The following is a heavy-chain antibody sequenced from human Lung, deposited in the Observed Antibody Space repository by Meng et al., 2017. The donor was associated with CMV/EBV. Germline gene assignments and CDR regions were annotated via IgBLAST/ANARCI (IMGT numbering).Heavy chain of an antibody. J-gene: IGHJ4*01. D-gene: IGHD5-18*01. Sequence: SXTLSLXCAVSGGSITSTKWWNWVRQPPGKGLEWIGEIHHSATTNYNPSLQSRVTMSVDKSKNHFSLNLSSVTAADTAVYYCARAPIQLWHPHFDCWGHGXLVTVSS. CDR1: GGSITSTKW. CDR3: ARAPIQLWHPHFDC. CDR2: IHHSATT. V-gene: IGHV4-4*02.